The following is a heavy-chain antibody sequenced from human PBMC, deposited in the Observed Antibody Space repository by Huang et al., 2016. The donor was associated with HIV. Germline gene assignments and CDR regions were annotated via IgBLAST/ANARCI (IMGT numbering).Heavy chain of an antibody. CDR1: GFSFSSYG. Sequence: QVQLVESGGGVVQPGRSLRLSCTASGFSFSSYGMHWVRQAPGKGVEWVAGVVFDGSTKYSADSVKGRFTISRDNSKNTLYLQMNSLTVEDTAVYYCAKDKYLMSTILAYYFDCWGQGTLVTVSS. D-gene: IGHD3-3*01. V-gene: IGHV3-30*18. CDR2: VVFDGSTK. CDR3: AKDKYLMSTILAYYFDC. J-gene: IGHJ4*02.